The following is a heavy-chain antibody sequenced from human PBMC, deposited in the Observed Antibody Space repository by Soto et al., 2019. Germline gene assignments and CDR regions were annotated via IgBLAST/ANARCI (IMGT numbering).Heavy chain of an antibody. CDR2: IYYSGST. Sequence: SETLSLTCTVSGGSISSGGYYWSWIRQHPGKGLEWIGYIYYSGSTYYNPSLKSRVTISVYTSKNQFSLKLSSVTAADTAVYYCARDLGDSSGYVWSAFDIWGQGTMVTVSS. CDR3: ARDLGDSSGYVWSAFDI. CDR1: GGSISSGGYY. J-gene: IGHJ3*02. V-gene: IGHV4-31*03. D-gene: IGHD3-22*01.